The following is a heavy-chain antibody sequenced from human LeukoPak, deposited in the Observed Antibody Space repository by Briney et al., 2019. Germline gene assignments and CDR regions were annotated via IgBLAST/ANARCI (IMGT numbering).Heavy chain of an antibody. V-gene: IGHV3-23*01. D-gene: IGHD2-21*01. CDR1: GFSFSVSA. CDR2: ISGSSGSI. CDR3: AYDKRAYVFGLFVF. J-gene: IGHJ4*02. Sequence: GGSLRLSCAASGFSFSVSAMRWVRQAPGKGPEWVSSISGSSGSIYYAESVRGRFTISRDNSKNTLYLQMNSLRAEDTALYYCAYDKRAYVFGLFVFWGQGTLVTVSS.